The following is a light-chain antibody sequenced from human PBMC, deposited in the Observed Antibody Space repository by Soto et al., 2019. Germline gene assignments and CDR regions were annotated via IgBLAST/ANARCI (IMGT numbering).Light chain of an antibody. CDR2: DVS. Sequence: EIVLTQFPVTLSLSPGERATLSCRASQSVNTCFAWYQQKPGQAPRLLIYDVSTRAPGVPPRFTGGGSGTDFTLTISSQAPEDFAVYYCQQCTNWPPITFGQGTRLEIK. V-gene: IGKV3-11*01. CDR3: QQCTNWPPIT. J-gene: IGKJ5*01. CDR1: QSVNTC.